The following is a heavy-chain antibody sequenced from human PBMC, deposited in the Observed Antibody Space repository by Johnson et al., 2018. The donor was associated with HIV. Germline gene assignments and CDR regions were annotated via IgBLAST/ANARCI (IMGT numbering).Heavy chain of an antibody. D-gene: IGHD7-27*01. J-gene: IGHJ3*02. CDR1: GFSFGSYG. CDR2: ISYGGTYK. CDR3: AKERSWAFDI. Sequence: QVQLVESGGGVVQPGRSLRLSCAASGFSFGSYGMHWVRQAPGKGLEWVAIISYGGTYKYYADSVKGRFTISRDNSNNTLYLQMNSLRAEDTAVYYCAKERSWAFDIWGQGTMVTVSS. V-gene: IGHV3-30*18.